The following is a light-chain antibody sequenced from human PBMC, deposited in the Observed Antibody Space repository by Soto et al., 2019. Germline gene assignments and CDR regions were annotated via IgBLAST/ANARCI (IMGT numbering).Light chain of an antibody. CDR3: QQRNVWPPIT. Sequence: VLTQSPATLSLSPGERDTLSCRASQSIHTSLAWYQQKPGQPPRLVVYDSTLRANGVPDRFGGSRSGTEFTLTIINLEPEDFAVYYCQQRNVWPPITFGQGTRLEIK. CDR2: DST. CDR1: QSIHTS. V-gene: IGKV3-11*01. J-gene: IGKJ5*01.